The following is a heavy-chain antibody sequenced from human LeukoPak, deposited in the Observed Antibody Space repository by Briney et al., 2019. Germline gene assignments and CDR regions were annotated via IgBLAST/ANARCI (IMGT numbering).Heavy chain of an antibody. CDR3: AKVGGSYYDFWSVPDETDYYYYGMDV. J-gene: IGHJ6*02. V-gene: IGHV3-23*01. CDR2: MSGSGGST. D-gene: IGHD3-3*01. CDR1: GVTFSSYA. Sequence: GGALRLSCAASGVTFSSYAMSWVRQAPGKGLEWGLAMSGSGGSTYYADSVKGRFTISRDNSKNTLYLQMNSLRAEDTAVYYCAKVGGSYYDFWSVPDETDYYYYGMDVWGQGTTVTVSS.